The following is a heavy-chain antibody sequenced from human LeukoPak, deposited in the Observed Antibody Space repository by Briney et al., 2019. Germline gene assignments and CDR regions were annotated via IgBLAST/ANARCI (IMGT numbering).Heavy chain of an antibody. CDR2: ISFDGSNK. J-gene: IGHJ3*02. CDR3: ARRRWSEWELLKGGAFDI. Sequence: PGRSLRLSCAASGFTFSSYAIHWVRQAPGRGLEWVSVISFDGSNKYYADSVKGRFTISRDNSKNTLYLQMNSLRAEDTAVYYCARRRWSEWELLKGGAFDIWGQGTMVTVSS. D-gene: IGHD1-26*01. CDR1: GFTFSSYA. V-gene: IGHV3-30*04.